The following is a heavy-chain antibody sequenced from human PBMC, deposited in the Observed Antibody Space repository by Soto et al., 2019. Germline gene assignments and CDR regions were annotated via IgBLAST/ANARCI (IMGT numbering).Heavy chain of an antibody. J-gene: IGHJ6*03. V-gene: IGHV3-21*01. CDR3: ARDRVGVTTEHYYYYYMDV. CDR2: ISSSSSYI. D-gene: IGHD4-17*01. Sequence: ESGGGLVKPGGSLRLSCAASGFTFSSYSMNWVRQAPGKGLEWVSSISSSSSYIYYADSVKGRFTISRDNAKNSLYLQMNSLRAEDTAVYYCARDRVGVTTEHYYYYYMDVWGKGTTVTVSS. CDR1: GFTFSSYS.